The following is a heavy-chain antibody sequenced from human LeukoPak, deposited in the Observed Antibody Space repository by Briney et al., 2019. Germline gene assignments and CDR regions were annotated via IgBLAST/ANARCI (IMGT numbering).Heavy chain of an antibody. J-gene: IGHJ4*02. D-gene: IGHD3-9*01. CDR3: AKWGDYDVLTGYYVSDF. CDR2: ISGRSDNT. Sequence: PGGSLRLSCAASGFIFSNHAMYWVRQAPGKGLEWVSAISGRSDNTYYADSVKGRFTLSRDSSKNTLYLQMNSLRADDTAVYYCAKWGDYDVLTGYYVSDFWGQGTLVTVSS. V-gene: IGHV3-23*01. CDR1: GFIFSNHA.